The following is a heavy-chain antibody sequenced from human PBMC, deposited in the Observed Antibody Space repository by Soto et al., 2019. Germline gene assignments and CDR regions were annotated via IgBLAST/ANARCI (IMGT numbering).Heavy chain of an antibody. CDR3: EGSWT. CDR1: GFSVRGYG. D-gene: IGHD5-12*01. Sequence: VQLVESGGDLTQPGGSLRLSCAASGFSVRGYGMSCVRQAPGKALEWVSGISGRDDTTYYTDSVRGRFTISKDTSKNTLYLQMNSLRVEDTAGYYCEGSWTWGQGTMVTVSS. V-gene: IGHV3-23*04. CDR2: ISGRDDTT. J-gene: IGHJ3*01.